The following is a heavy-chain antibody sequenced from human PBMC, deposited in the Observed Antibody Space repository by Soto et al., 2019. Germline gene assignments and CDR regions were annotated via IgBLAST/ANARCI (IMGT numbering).Heavy chain of an antibody. Sequence: SETLSLTCTVSGGSISSGDYYWSWIRQPPGKGLEWIGFIYNSGGTYYKPSLKSRVTISVDTSKNKFSLNLSSVSVADTAVYYCARDFYGDCDYWGQGTLFPAPS. CDR1: GGSISSGDYY. V-gene: IGHV4-30-4*02. J-gene: IGHJ4*02. CDR3: ARDFYGDCDY. D-gene: IGHD4-17*01. CDR2: IYNSGGT.